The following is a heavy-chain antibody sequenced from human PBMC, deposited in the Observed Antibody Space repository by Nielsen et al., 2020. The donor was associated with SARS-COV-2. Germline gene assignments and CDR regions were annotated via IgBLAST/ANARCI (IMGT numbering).Heavy chain of an antibody. J-gene: IGHJ5*02. CDR2: ISYDGSNK. D-gene: IGHD1-26*01. Sequence: GGSLRLSCAASGFTFSSYAMHWVRQAPGKGLEWVAVISYDGSNKYYADSVKGRFTISRDNSKNTLYLQMNSLRAEDTAVYYCARPYSGSYSNWFDPWGQGTLVTVSS. CDR3: ARPYSGSYSNWFDP. CDR1: GFTFSSYA. V-gene: IGHV3-30-3*01.